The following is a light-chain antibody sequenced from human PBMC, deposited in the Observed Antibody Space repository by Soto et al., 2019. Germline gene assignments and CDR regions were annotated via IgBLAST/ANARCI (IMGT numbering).Light chain of an antibody. J-gene: IGKJ1*01. Sequence: ETGITQDRATVAVCRGVCVTGRRRASQSVSSNLAWYRQKPGQAPRLLIYGASTRATGIPARFSGSGSGTEFTHTISRSRYEDFTLYSSHEYDTSPRAFGHGTKVDIK. CDR2: GAS. CDR1: QSVSSN. CDR3: HEYDTSPRA. V-gene: IGKV3-15*01.